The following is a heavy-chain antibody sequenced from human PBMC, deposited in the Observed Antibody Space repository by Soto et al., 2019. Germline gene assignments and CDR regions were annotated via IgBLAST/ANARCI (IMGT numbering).Heavy chain of an antibody. CDR2: ITRDSDYI. CDR1: GFTFSFST. D-gene: IGHD2-15*01. Sequence: EVQLMESGGGLVKPGESLRLPCAASGFTFSFSTMDWVRQAPGNGLVLVSSITRDSDYIYYADSVKGRFTISRDNAKNSLYLQMNSLRADDTAVDYCATARIEPYCIGGRCPPPDYWGQGTMVTVSA. V-gene: IGHV3-21*01. CDR3: ATARIEPYCIGGRCPPPDY. J-gene: IGHJ4*02.